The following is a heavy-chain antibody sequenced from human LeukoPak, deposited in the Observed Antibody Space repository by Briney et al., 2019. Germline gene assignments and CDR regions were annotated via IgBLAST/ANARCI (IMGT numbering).Heavy chain of an antibody. CDR2: INPSGGST. CDR3: ARGSLTGYSFDY. J-gene: IGHJ4*02. CDR1: GGTFSSYA. V-gene: IGHV1-46*01. D-gene: IGHD3-9*01. Sequence: ASVKVSCKASGGTFSSYAISWVRQAPGQGLEWMGIINPSGGSTRYPQKFQGRVTMSRDMSTSTVYMEVTSLRSEDTAVYYCARGSLTGYSFDYWGQGTLVTVSS.